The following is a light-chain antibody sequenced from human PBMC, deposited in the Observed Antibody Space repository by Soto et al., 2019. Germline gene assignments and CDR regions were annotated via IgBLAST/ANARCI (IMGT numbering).Light chain of an antibody. J-gene: IGKJ4*01. CDR1: QSVSSH. Sequence: EIVMTQSPATLSLSPGEGATLSCRASQSVSSHLAWYQQKPGQAPRLLIYAASKRATGVPDRFIGGGSETEFTLIISSLQSEDSAIYFCQQYNKWPPLTFVGGTRVEIK. V-gene: IGKV3-15*01. CDR3: QQYNKWPPLT. CDR2: AAS.